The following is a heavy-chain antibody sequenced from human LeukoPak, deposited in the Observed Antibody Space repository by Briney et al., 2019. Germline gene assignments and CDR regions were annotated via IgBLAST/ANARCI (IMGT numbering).Heavy chain of an antibody. Sequence: PGRSLRLSCAASGFTFSSYGMHWVRQAPGKGLEWVAVISYDGSNKYYAGSVKGRFTISRDNSKNTLYLQMNSLRAEDTAVYYCAKDGRDYGDYVDYWGQGTLVTVSS. CDR2: ISYDGSNK. D-gene: IGHD4-17*01. J-gene: IGHJ4*02. CDR1: GFTFSSYG. V-gene: IGHV3-30*18. CDR3: AKDGRDYGDYVDY.